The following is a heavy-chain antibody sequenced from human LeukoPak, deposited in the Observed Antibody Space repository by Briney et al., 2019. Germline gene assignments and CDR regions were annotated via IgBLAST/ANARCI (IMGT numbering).Heavy chain of an antibody. Sequence: PGGSLRLSCVGSGYIFSSYSLTWVRQAPGQGLEWIAYIGSSGNYIHYSDSVRGRFTISRDNAKNSLSLQMTSLGAGDTGVYYCARIRDSRVPFDYWGQGTQVAVSS. V-gene: IGHV3-21*05. J-gene: IGHJ4*02. CDR2: IGSSGNYI. D-gene: IGHD2-15*01. CDR1: GYIFSSYS. CDR3: ARIRDSRVPFDY.